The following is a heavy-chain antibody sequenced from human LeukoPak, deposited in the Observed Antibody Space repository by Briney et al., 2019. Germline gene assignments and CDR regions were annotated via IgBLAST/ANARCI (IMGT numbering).Heavy chain of an antibody. CDR1: GGSISSGSYY. CDR2: IYTSGST. Sequence: SENLSLTCTVSGGSISSGSYYWSWIRQPAGKGLEWIGRIYTSGSTNYNPSLKSRVTISVDTSKNQFSLKLSSVTAADTAVYYCAREARTSGSYYVGYWGQGTLVTVSS. J-gene: IGHJ4*02. V-gene: IGHV4-61*02. CDR3: AREARTSGSYYVGY. D-gene: IGHD3-10*01.